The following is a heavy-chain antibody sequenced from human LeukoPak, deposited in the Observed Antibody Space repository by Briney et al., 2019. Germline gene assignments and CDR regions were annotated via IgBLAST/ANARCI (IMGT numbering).Heavy chain of an antibody. D-gene: IGHD2-8*01. CDR1: GFIYSRYW. J-gene: IGHJ3*02. V-gene: IGHV3-7*04. CDR3: ERARSNGIDI. CDR2: IKQDGSEK. Sequence: GGSLRLSCAATGFIYSRYWMSWVRQAPGKGLEWVAIIKQDGSEKYYVDSVKGRFTISRDNAKNSLFLQMNSLRAEDTSVFYCERARSNGIDILLQGTMVTVSS.